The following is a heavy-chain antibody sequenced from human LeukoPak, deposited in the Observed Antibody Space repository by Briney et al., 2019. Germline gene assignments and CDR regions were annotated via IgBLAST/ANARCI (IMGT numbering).Heavy chain of an antibody. CDR2: IIPILGIA. D-gene: IGHD5-12*01. CDR1: GGTFSSYA. J-gene: IGHJ5*02. V-gene: IGHV1-69*04. CDR3: ARDGPYSGYDT. Sequence: PRASVTVSCKASGGTFSSYAISWVRQAPGQGLEWMGRIIPILGIANYAQKFQGRVTITADKSTSTAYMELSSLRSEDTAVYYCARDGPYSGYDTWGQGTLVTVSS.